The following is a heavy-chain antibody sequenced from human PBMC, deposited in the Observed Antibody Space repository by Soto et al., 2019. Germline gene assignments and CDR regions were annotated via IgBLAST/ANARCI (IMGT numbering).Heavy chain of an antibody. CDR1: GGSISSGGYY. V-gene: IGHV4-31*03. D-gene: IGHD2-2*01. J-gene: IGHJ4*02. Sequence: SETLSLTCTVSGGSISSGGYYWSWIRQHPGKGLEWIGYIYYSGSTYYNPSLKSRVTISVDTSKNQFSLKLSSVTAADTAVYYCARGRYCSSTSCPTDIYYFDYWGQGTLVTVSS. CDR3: ARGRYCSSTSCPTDIYYFDY. CDR2: IYYSGST.